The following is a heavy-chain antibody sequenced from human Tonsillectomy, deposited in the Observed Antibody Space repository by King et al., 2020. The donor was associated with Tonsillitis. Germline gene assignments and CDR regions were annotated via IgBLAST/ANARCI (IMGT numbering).Heavy chain of an antibody. J-gene: IGHJ4*02. CDR3: ARGRGYDYVWGSIDY. D-gene: IGHD3-16*01. V-gene: IGHV1-69*01. CDR2: VIPIFVSA. Sequence: VQLVESGAEVKKPGSSVKVSCKASGGTFSTSAISCVRQAPGQGLYLMGGVIPIFVSANYAQKFQGRVAITADASTSTAYMELSSLRSEDTAVYYCARGRGYDYVWGSIDYWGQGTLVTVSS. CDR1: GGTFSTSA.